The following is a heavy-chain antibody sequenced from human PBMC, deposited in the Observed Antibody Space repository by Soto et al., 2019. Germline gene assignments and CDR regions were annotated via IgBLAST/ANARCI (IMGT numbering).Heavy chain of an antibody. J-gene: IGHJ6*02. CDR1: GFIFSSYW. Sequence: VGSLRLSCAASGFIFSSYWMNWVRQAPGKGLEWVANIKQDGSEKYYVDSVKGRFTISRDNDKKSLYLQMNSLRAEDTAVYYCARRNEGWSGTNYYGMEGWGQGTTVTV. D-gene: IGHD3-3*01. CDR2: IKQDGSEK. V-gene: IGHV3-7*01. CDR3: ARRNEGWSGTNYYGMEG.